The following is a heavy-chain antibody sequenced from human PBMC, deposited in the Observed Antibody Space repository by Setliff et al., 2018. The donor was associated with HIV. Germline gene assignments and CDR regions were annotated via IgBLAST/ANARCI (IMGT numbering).Heavy chain of an antibody. CDR1: GASFIRSRYY. D-gene: IGHD6-19*01. CDR2: VYTTGSA. V-gene: IGHV4-61*09. Sequence: SETLSLTCTVSGASFIRSRYYWSWIRQPAGKGLGWIGHVYTTGSASYNPSLESRVTILEALSKNQFSLNLDSVTAADTAVYFCARALAGGSGWNYFDLWGPGTLVTAPQ. CDR3: ARALAGGSGWNYFDL. J-gene: IGHJ4*02.